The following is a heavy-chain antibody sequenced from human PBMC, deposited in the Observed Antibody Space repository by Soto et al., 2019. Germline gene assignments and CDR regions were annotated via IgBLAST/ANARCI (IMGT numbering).Heavy chain of an antibody. D-gene: IGHD2-2*01. CDR2: IYYSGST. Sequence: SETLSLTCTVSGGSISSGGYYWSWIRQHPGKGLEWIGYIYYSGSTYYNPSLKSRVTISVDTSKNQFSLKLSSVTAADTAVYYCARDVRPARLFDYWGQGTLVTVSS. CDR3: ARDVRPARLFDY. V-gene: IGHV4-31*03. J-gene: IGHJ4*02. CDR1: GGSISSGGYY.